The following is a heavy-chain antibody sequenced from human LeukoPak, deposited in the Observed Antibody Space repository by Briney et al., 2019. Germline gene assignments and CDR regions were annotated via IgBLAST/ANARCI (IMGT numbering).Heavy chain of an antibody. Sequence: PGGSLRLSCAASGFTFSDYYMSWIRPAPGKGLAGFSYISSSGSTVSYADSVKGRFTISRDNAKNSLYLQMNSLRAEDTAVYHCGLLHYGDRYIGCWGQGTLVTVAS. J-gene: IGHJ4*02. CDR1: GFTFSDYY. D-gene: IGHD4-17*01. CDR2: ISSSGSTV. V-gene: IGHV3-11*01. CDR3: GLLHYGDRYIGC.